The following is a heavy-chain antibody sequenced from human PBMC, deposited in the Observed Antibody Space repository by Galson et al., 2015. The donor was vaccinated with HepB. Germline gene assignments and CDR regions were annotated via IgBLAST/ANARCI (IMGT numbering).Heavy chain of an antibody. CDR3: AKSPSDSDEDFWGSYPTNWLGL. CDR2: ISANSATT. Sequence: SLRLSCEASGFTFSSYAMSWVRQAPGQGLEWVSGISANSATTYYTYSVQGRFSISRDNSKDTLYLQLNSPRVEDTAVYYCAKSPSDSDEDFWGSYPTNWLGLWGQGTRVIVSS. D-gene: IGHD3-16*02. J-gene: IGHJ5*02. CDR1: GFTFSSYA. V-gene: IGHV3-23*01.